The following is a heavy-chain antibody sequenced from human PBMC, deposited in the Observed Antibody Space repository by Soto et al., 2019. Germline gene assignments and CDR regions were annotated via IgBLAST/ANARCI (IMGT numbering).Heavy chain of an antibody. J-gene: IGHJ6*02. CDR2: INPNSGGT. CDR1: GYTFTGYY. D-gene: IGHD3-3*01. Sequence: GASVKVSCEASGYTFTGYYMHWVRQAPGQGLEWMGWINPNSGGTNYAQKFQDWVTMTRDTSISTAYMELSRLRSDDTAVYYCARASGYYPYGMDVWGQGTTVTVSS. V-gene: IGHV1-2*04. CDR3: ARASGYYPYGMDV.